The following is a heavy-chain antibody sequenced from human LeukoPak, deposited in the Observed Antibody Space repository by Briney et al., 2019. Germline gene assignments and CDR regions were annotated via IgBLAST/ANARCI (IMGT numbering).Heavy chain of an antibody. CDR1: GGSFSGYY. D-gene: IGHD3-16*02. CDR2: INHSGST. V-gene: IGHV4-34*01. CDR3: ARDIALDHYGMDV. J-gene: IGHJ6*02. Sequence: SETLSLTCAVYGGSFSGYYCSWIRQPPGKGLEWIGEINHSGSTNYNPSLKSRVTISVDTSKNQFSLKLSSVTAADTAVYYCARDIALDHYGMDVWGQGTTVTVSS.